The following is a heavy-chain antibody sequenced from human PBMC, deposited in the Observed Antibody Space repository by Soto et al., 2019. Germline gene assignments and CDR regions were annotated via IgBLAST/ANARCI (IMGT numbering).Heavy chain of an antibody. J-gene: IGHJ4*02. V-gene: IGHV4-39*01. CDR2: IYYSGST. D-gene: IGHD3-22*01. Sequence: PSETLSLTCSVLGGSFSSSSYYWGWIRQPPGKGLEWIGSIYYSGSTYYNPSLKSRVTISVDTSKNQFSLKLSSVTAADTAVYYCATTYYYDSSGYFEPTFDYWGQGTLVTVSS. CDR3: ATTYYYDSSGYFEPTFDY. CDR1: GGSFSSSSYY.